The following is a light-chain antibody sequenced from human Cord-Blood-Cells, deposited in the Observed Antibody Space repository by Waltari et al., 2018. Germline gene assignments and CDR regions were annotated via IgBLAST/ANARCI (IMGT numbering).Light chain of an antibody. J-gene: IGKJ1*01. CDR3: QQYGSSPPWT. CDR2: GAS. V-gene: IGKV3-20*01. CDR1: QSVSSCY. Sequence: EIVLTQSPGTLSLSPGERATLPCRASQSVSSCYLAWYQQKPGQAPRLLIYGASSRATCIPDRFSGSGSGTDFTLTISRLEPEDFAVYYCQQYGSSPPWTFGQGTKVEIK.